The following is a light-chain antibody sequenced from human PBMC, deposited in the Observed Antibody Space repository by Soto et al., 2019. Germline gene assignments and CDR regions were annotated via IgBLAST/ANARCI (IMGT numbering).Light chain of an antibody. CDR3: AAWDDSLNGYV. Sequence: QSVLTQPPSASGTPGQRVTISCSGSTSNIGSKTVSWYQQLPGSAPRVLIHSKNQRPSGVPDRFSGSKSGTSASLAISGLQSEDEADYYCAAWDDSLNGYVFGTGTKLTVL. CDR1: TSNIGSKT. V-gene: IGLV1-44*01. CDR2: SKN. J-gene: IGLJ1*01.